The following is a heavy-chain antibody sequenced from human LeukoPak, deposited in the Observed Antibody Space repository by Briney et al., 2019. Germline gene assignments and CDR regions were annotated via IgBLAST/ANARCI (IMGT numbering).Heavy chain of an antibody. CDR1: GYTFTSYG. CDR2: ISAYNGNT. D-gene: IGHD5-18*01. V-gene: IGHV1-18*01. J-gene: IGHJ4*02. CDR3: ARVRVDTAMVTRIFDY. Sequence: GASVKVSCKASGYTFTSYGISWVRQAPGQGLEWMGWISAYNGNTNYAQKLQGRVTMTTDTSTSTAYMELRSPRSDDTAVYYCARVRVDTAMVTRIFDYWGQGTLVTVSS.